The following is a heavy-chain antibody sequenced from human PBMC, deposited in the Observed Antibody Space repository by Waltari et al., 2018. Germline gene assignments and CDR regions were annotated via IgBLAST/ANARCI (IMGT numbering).Heavy chain of an antibody. CDR1: GGSISSGGYY. V-gene: IGHV4-31*03. CDR2: IYYSGST. Sequence: QVQLQESGPGLVKPSQTLSLTCTVSGGSISSGGYYWSWIRQHPGKGLEWIGYIYYSGSTYYNPSLKSRVTISVDTSKNQFSLKLSSVTAADTAVYYCARDPAYDFWSGYYNSDDAFDIWGQGTMVTVSS. J-gene: IGHJ3*02. CDR3: ARDPAYDFWSGYYNSDDAFDI. D-gene: IGHD3-3*01.